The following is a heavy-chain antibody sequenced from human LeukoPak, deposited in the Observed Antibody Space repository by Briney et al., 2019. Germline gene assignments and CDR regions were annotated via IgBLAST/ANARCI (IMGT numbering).Heavy chain of an antibody. V-gene: IGHV4-4*07. CDR3: ARANTGTFRPFDY. D-gene: IGHD1-26*01. Sequence: SETLSLTCTVSVGSISSYYWSWIRHPAGKGLEWIGRIYTSGSTNYNTSLKSRVNMPLHTSKQKNSLKLSSVTAAYTAVSSCARANTGTFRPFDYWGEQTLLAASS. CDR2: IYTSGST. J-gene: IGHJ4*02. CDR1: VGSISSYY.